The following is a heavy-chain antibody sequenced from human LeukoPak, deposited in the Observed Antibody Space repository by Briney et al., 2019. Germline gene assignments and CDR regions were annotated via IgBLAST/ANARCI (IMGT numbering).Heavy chain of an antibody. CDR2: ISGSGGGV. Sequence: GGSLRLSCAASGFTVSSNYMNWVRQAPGKGLEWVSAISGSGGGVYYADSVKGLFTISRDNSKNMLYLQMNSLRADDTALYYCAKGSSGWPEVGWGIDYWGQGTLVTVSS. V-gene: IGHV3-23*01. CDR1: GFTVSSNY. D-gene: IGHD6-19*01. CDR3: AKGSSGWPEVGWGIDY. J-gene: IGHJ4*02.